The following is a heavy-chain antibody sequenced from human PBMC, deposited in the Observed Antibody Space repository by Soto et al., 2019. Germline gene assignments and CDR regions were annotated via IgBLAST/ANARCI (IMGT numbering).Heavy chain of an antibody. CDR2: IKQDGSEK. CDR3: ARSPYSSGWFPYYYYGMYV. V-gene: IGHV3-7*01. CDR1: GFTFSSYW. Sequence: PGGSLRLSCAASGFTFSSYWMSWVRQAPGKGLEWVANIKQDGSEKYYVDSVKGRFTISRDNAKNSLYLQMNSLRAEDTAVYYCARSPYSSGWFPYYYYGMYVWGQGTTVTVSS. J-gene: IGHJ6*02. D-gene: IGHD6-19*01.